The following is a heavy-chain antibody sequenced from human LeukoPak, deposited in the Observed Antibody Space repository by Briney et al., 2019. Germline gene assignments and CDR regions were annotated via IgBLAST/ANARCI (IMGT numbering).Heavy chain of an antibody. CDR1: GYTFTSYY. CDR2: IYPSGGST. J-gene: IGHJ4*02. CDR3: ARRSITVADPFDY. Sequence: ASVKVSCKASGYTFTSYYIHWVRQAPGQGLEWMGIIYPSGGSTSYAQKFQGRVTMTRDTSTSTVYMELSSLRSEDTAVYYCARRSITVADPFDYWGQGTLVTVSS. D-gene: IGHD6-19*01. V-gene: IGHV1-46*01.